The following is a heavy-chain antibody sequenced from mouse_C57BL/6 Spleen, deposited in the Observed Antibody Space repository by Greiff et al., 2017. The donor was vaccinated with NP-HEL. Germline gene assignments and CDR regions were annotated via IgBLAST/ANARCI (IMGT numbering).Heavy chain of an antibody. V-gene: IGHV1-59*01. CDR1: GYTFTSYW. CDR3: ARGGLYYGSSHWYFDV. Sequence: QVQLQQPGAELVRPGTSVKLSCKASGYTFTSYWMHWVKQRPGQGLEWIGVIDPSDSYTNYNQKFKGKATLTVDTSSRTAYMHLSSLTSEDSAVYYCARGGLYYGSSHWYFDVWGTGTTVTVSS. D-gene: IGHD1-1*01. CDR2: IDPSDSYT. J-gene: IGHJ1*03.